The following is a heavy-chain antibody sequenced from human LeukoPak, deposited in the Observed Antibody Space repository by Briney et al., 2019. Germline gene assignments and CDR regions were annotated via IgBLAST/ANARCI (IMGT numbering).Heavy chain of an antibody. Sequence: GRSLSLSCAASRFTFSDYSMHWVRQAPGKGLEWVAVISYDGSNKYYADSVKGRFTISRDNSKNTLYLQMNSLRAEDTAVYYCARDGTTKGTSTWGQGTLVTVSS. J-gene: IGHJ5*02. CDR2: ISYDGSNK. CDR1: RFTFSDYS. CDR3: ARDGTTKGTST. D-gene: IGHD2/OR15-2a*01. V-gene: IGHV3-30-3*01.